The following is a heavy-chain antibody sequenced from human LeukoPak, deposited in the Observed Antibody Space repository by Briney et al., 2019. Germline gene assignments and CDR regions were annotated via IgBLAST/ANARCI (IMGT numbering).Heavy chain of an antibody. CDR1: GFTFSSYA. Sequence: GGSLRLSCAASGFTFSSYAMHWVRQAPGKGLEWVAVISYDGSNKYYADSVKGRFTISRDNSKNTLHLQMNSLRAEDTAVYYCARALGRGFSGPFDYWGQGTLVTVSS. J-gene: IGHJ4*02. V-gene: IGHV3-30*04. CDR3: ARALGRGFSGPFDY. D-gene: IGHD6-25*01. CDR2: ISYDGSNK.